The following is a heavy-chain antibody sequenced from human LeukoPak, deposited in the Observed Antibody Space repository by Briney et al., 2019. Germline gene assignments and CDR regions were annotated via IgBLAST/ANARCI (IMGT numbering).Heavy chain of an antibody. Sequence: SETLSLTCAVYGGSFSGYYWSWIRQPPGKGLEWIGEINHSGSTNYNPSLKSRVTISVDTSKNQFSPKLSSVTAADTAVYYCAIYHPLSGDYWGQGTQVTVSS. CDR2: INHSGST. J-gene: IGHJ4*02. V-gene: IGHV4-34*01. CDR1: GGSFSGYY. D-gene: IGHD2-2*01. CDR3: AIYHPLSGDY.